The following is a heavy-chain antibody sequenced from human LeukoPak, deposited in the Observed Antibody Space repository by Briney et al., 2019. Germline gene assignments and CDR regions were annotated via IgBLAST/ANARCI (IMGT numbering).Heavy chain of an antibody. D-gene: IGHD3-22*01. Sequence: GASVKVSCKASGGTFSSYAISWVRQAPGQGLEWMGGIIPIFGTANHAQKFQGRVTITADESTSTAYMELSSLRSEDTAVYYCASSSYYDSSGYPPGSAFDIWGQGTMVTVSS. CDR2: IIPIFGTA. V-gene: IGHV1-69*13. J-gene: IGHJ3*02. CDR3: ASSSYYDSSGYPPGSAFDI. CDR1: GGTFSSYA.